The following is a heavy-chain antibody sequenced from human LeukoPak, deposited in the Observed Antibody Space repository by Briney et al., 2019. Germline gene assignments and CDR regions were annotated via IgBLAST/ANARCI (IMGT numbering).Heavy chain of an antibody. CDR2: ISGSGGST. J-gene: IGHJ4*02. CDR1: GFTXSSYA. V-gene: IGHV3-23*01. CDR3: AKPGLAVAGRIDY. Sequence: GSPRLPCXASGFTXSSYAMSWVRQAPGKGLEWVSAISGSGGSTYYADSVKGRFTISRDNSKNTLYLQMNSLRAEDTAVYYCAKPGLAVAGRIDYWGQGTLVTVSS. D-gene: IGHD6-19*01.